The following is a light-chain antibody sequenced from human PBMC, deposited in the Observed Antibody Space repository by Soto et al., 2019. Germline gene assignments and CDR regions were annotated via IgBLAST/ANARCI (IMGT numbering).Light chain of an antibody. CDR3: QQTYSTPVT. V-gene: IGKV1-39*01. CDR2: AAS. Sequence: DIQMTQSPSSLSASVGDRVTITCRASQSISSHLNWYQQRPGKAPKLLIYAASSLQSGVPSRFSGSESGTEFTLTISSLQPEDFATYYCQQTYSTPVTFGPGTTVDIK. J-gene: IGKJ3*01. CDR1: QSISSH.